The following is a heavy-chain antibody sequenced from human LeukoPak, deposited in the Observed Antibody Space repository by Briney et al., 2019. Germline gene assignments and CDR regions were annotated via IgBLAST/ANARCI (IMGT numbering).Heavy chain of an antibody. CDR1: GYTFTSHD. V-gene: IGHV1-8*01. CDR2: MNPNSDNT. Sequence: ASVKVSCKASGYTFTSHDVNWERQATGQGLEWMGWMNPNSDNTGYAQKFQGRVTMTRNISISTAYMELSGLRFEDTAVYYCARVGASCSSSSCPYYFDFWGQGTLVTVSS. D-gene: IGHD2-15*01. J-gene: IGHJ4*02. CDR3: ARVGASCSSSSCPYYFDF.